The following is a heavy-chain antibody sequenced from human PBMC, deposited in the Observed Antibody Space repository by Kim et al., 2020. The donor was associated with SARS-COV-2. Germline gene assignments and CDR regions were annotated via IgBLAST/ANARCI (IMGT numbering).Heavy chain of an antibody. CDR3: AKGITGTTLWGMDV. Sequence: ADSVQGRFTISRDNSKNTLYLQMNSLRAEDTAVYYCAKGITGTTLWGMDVWGQVTTVTISS. V-gene: IGHV3-23*01. D-gene: IGHD1-7*01. J-gene: IGHJ6*02.